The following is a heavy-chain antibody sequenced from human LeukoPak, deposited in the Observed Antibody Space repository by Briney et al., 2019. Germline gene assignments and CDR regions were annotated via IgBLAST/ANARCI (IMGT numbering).Heavy chain of an antibody. CDR2: IYYSGST. CDR1: GGSISSHY. CDR3: AREYSGSYLDY. Sequence: PSETLSLTCTVSGGSISSHYWSWIRQPPGKGLEWIGYIYYSGSTNYNPSLKSRVTISVDTSKNQFSLKLSSVTAADTAVYYCAREYSGSYLDYWGQGTLVTVSS. J-gene: IGHJ4*02. D-gene: IGHD1-26*01. V-gene: IGHV4-59*11.